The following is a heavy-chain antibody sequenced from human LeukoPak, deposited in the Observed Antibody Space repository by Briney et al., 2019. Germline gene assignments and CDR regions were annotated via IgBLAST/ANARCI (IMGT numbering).Heavy chain of an antibody. Sequence: GASVRVSCKASGYTFTSYYMHWVQQAPGQGLEWMGIINPSGGSTSYAQKFQGRVTMTRDTSTSTVYMELSSLRSEDTAVYYCARDRNTIAAAGTLHAFDYWGQGTLVTVSS. J-gene: IGHJ4*02. CDR1: GYTFTSYY. CDR3: ARDRNTIAAAGTLHAFDY. D-gene: IGHD6-13*01. V-gene: IGHV1-46*01. CDR2: INPSGGST.